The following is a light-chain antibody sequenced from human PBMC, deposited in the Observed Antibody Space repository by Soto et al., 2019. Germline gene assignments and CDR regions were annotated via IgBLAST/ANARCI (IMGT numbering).Light chain of an antibody. J-gene: IGKJ3*01. CDR3: QQHVSSPFT. Sequence: EIVLTQSPCTLSLSPGETATLSCRASQSVSSSYLAWYQQKPGQSPRLLIYGTSGRATGIPDIFIGSGSGTDFTLTISRLEPEDFAVYYCQQHVSSPFTFGPGTKVDIK. V-gene: IGKV3-20*01. CDR2: GTS. CDR1: QSVSSSY.